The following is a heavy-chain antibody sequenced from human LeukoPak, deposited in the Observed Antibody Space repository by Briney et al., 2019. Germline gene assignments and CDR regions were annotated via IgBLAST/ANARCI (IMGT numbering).Heavy chain of an antibody. CDR3: VSIGRETTQHYFDY. D-gene: IGHD1-7*01. V-gene: IGHV4-30-4*01. J-gene: IGHJ4*02. CDR1: GGSISGGDYY. Sequence: PSETLSLTCTVSGGSISGGDYYWSWIRQPPGKGLEWIGYIYYSGSTYYNPSLKSRVTISVDTSKNQFSLKLSSVTAADTAVYYCVSIGRETTQHYFDYWGQGTLVTVSS. CDR2: IYYSGST.